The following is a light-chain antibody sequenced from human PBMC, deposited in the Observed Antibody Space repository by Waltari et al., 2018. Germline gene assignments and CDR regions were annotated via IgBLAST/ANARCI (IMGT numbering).Light chain of an antibody. Sequence: SYELTQPPSVSVSPGQTASITCSGNKLGDKYACWYQQKPGQSPVLVIYQDTKRPSGFPGRFSGTNSGNTATLTISGTHAMDEADYYCQAWDSSTVVFGGGTNLTVL. CDR2: QDT. J-gene: IGLJ2*01. CDR1: KLGDKY. CDR3: QAWDSSTVV. V-gene: IGLV3-1*01.